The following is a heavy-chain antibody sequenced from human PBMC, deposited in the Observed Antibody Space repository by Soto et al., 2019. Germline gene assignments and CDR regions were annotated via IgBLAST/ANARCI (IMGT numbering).Heavy chain of an antibody. CDR2: IYYSGST. V-gene: IGHV4-39*01. J-gene: IGHJ5*02. CDR1: GGAIISSSYY. CDR3: ARQQTSGWFDP. Sequence: PSETLSLTCPVSGGAIISSSYYLFGMRQPPWKGLELSGSIYYSGSTYCNPSLKSRVTISVDTSKNQFSLKLISVTAADTAVYYCARQQTSGWFDPWGQGTLVTVSS.